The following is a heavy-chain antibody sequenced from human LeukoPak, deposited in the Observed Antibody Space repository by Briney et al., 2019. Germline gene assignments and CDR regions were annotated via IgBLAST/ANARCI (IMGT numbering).Heavy chain of an antibody. Sequence: TSETLSLTCAVHGGSFSGYYWSWIRQPPGKGLEWIGEINHSGSTNYNPSLKSRVTISVDTSKKQFSLKLSSVTAADTAVYYWAGGLDCSGGSCYSDFDYWGQGTLVTVSS. D-gene: IGHD2-15*01. J-gene: IGHJ4*02. CDR2: INHSGST. V-gene: IGHV4-34*01. CDR1: GGSFSGYY. CDR3: AGGLDCSGGSCYSDFDY.